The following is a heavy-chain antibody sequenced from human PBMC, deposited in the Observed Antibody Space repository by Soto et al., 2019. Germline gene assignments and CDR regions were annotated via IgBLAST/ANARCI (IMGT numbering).Heavy chain of an antibody. Sequence: QVQLQQWGAGLLKPSETLSLTCAVYGGSFSGYYWTWIRQPPGTGLEWIGEINHSGSTNYNPSLKSRVTISVDTSKNQFSLKLTSVTAADPAVYYCARDKITGPFDYWGQGTLVTVSS. CDR2: INHSGST. CDR3: ARDKITGPFDY. CDR1: GGSFSGYY. J-gene: IGHJ4*02. V-gene: IGHV4-34*01. D-gene: IGHD2-8*02.